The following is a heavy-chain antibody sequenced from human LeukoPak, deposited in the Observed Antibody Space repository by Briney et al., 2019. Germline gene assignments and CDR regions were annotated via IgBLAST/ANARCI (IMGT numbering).Heavy chain of an antibody. D-gene: IGHD6-13*01. CDR3: ARDLLSSRWNPHSFDP. J-gene: IGHJ5*02. Sequence: GGTLRLSCAASGFTFSSYGMSLVRQAPGTGLEWVSVISSSSSYIDYADSVKGRFTISRDNAKNSLYLQMNSLRAEDTAVYYCARDLLSSRWNPHSFDPWGQGTLVTVSS. V-gene: IGHV3-21*01. CDR2: ISSSSSYI. CDR1: GFTFSSYG.